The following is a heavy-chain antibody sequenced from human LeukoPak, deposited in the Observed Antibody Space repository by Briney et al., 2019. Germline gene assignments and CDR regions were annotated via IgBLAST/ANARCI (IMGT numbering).Heavy chain of an antibody. V-gene: IGHV4-61*02. J-gene: IGHJ3*02. Sequence: SQTLSLTCTVSGGSISSGGYYWSWIRQPAGKGLEYIGRIYSTGSTNYNPSLRSRVTISVDTSKNQFSLKLNSVTAADTAVYYCAREAIAPRPHDVFDIWGQGTMVTVSS. CDR3: AREAIAPRPHDVFDI. D-gene: IGHD6-6*01. CDR1: GGSISSGGYY. CDR2: IYSTGST.